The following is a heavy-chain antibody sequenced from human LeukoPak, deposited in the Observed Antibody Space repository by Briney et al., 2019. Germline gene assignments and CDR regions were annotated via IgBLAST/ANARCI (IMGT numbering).Heavy chain of an antibody. D-gene: IGHD2-2*01. Sequence: PGGSLRLSCAASGFTFSSYAMHWVRQAPGKGLEYVSGISSNGGSTYYGNSVKGRFTISRDNSKKMLYLQMGSLRGEDMAVYYCARSYCGSTSCSPGVYWGQGTLVTVSS. V-gene: IGHV3-64*01. CDR1: GFTFSSYA. J-gene: IGHJ4*02. CDR2: ISSNGGST. CDR3: ARSYCGSTSCSPGVY.